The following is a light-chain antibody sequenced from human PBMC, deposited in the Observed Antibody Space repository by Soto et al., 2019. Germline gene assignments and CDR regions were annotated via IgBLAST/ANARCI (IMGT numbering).Light chain of an antibody. J-gene: IGKJ5*01. CDR3: QQYSDLPMT. V-gene: IGKV3-20*01. CDR2: GAS. Sequence: EVVMTQSPGTLSVSPGERATLSCRASQSVSSSLAWYQHKPGQAPRVLIYGASSRATGIPDRFSGSGSGTEFTLTISRLEPEDFAVYFCQQYSDLPMTFGQGTRLEIK. CDR1: QSVSSS.